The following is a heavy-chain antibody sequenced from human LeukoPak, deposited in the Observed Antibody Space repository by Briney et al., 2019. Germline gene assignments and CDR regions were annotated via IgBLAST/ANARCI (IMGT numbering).Heavy chain of an antibody. Sequence: SETLSLTCTVSVDSISGYYWSWIRQPPGKGLEWIGYMYYSGNTNYNPSLKSRLTTSLDTSKNQFSLKLSSVTAAATAVYYCARGKYYFDYWGQGTLVTVSS. CDR2: MYYSGNT. J-gene: IGHJ4*02. V-gene: IGHV4-59*01. CDR3: ARGKYYFDY. CDR1: VDSISGYY.